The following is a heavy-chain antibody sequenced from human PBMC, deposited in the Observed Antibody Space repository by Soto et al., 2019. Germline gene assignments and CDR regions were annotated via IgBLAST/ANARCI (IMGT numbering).Heavy chain of an antibody. CDR2: IYWNDDK. CDR3: AHTPYYDFWSGYYRGVLFRVLSWFDP. V-gene: IGHV2-5*01. J-gene: IGHJ5*02. Sequence: SGPTLVNPTQTLTLTCTFSGFSLSTSGVGVGWIRQPPGKALEWLALIYWNDDKRYSPSLKSRLTITKDTSKNQVVLTMTNIDPVDTATYYCAHTPYYDFWSGYYRGVLFRVLSWFDPWGQGTLVTVSS. D-gene: IGHD3-3*01. CDR1: GFSLSTSGVG.